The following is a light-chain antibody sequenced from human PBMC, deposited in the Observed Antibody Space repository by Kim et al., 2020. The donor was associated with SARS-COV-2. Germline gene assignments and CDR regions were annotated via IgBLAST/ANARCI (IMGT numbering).Light chain of an antibody. V-gene: IGLV3-1*01. J-gene: IGLJ2*01. CDR3: QAWDSSTVV. Sequence: SVSPGQTASSTCPGDKLGDKYACWYQQKPSQAPVLVIYQDSKRPSRIPERFSGSNSGNTATLPISGTQAMDEADYYCQAWDSSTVVFGGGTQLTVL. CDR1: KLGDKY. CDR2: QDS.